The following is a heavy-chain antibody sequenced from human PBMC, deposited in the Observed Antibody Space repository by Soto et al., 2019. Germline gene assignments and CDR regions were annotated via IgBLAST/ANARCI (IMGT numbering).Heavy chain of an antibody. CDR2: IKSKTDGGTT. J-gene: IGHJ4*02. CDR3: TTLSLNLYYYDSKIDDY. CDR1: GFTFSNAW. V-gene: IGHV3-15*07. Sequence: EVQLVESGGGLVQPGGSLRLSCAASGFTFSNAWMNWVRQAPGKGLEWVGRIKSKTDGGTTDYAAPVKGRFTISRDDSKNTLYLQMNSLKTEDTAVYYCTTLSLNLYYYDSKIDDYWGQGTLVTVSS. D-gene: IGHD3-22*01.